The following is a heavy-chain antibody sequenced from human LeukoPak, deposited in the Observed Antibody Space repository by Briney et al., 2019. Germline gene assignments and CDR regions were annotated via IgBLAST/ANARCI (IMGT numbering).Heavy chain of an antibody. CDR1: GGTFSSYA. D-gene: IGHD6-13*01. V-gene: IGHV1-69*05. Sequence: ASVKVSCKASGGTFSSYAISWVRQAPGQGLEWMGGIIPIFGTANYAQKFQGRVTITTDESTSTAYMELSSLRSEDTAMYYCARDLPSSWYAFDIWGQGTMVTVSS. CDR3: ARDLPSSWYAFDI. J-gene: IGHJ3*02. CDR2: IIPIFGTA.